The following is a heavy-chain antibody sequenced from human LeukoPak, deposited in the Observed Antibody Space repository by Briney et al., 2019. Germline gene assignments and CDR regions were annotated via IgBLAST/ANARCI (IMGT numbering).Heavy chain of an antibody. CDR2: ISYDGSNK. V-gene: IGHV3-30*04. J-gene: IGHJ4*02. D-gene: IGHD3-10*01. Sequence: GGSLRHSCAASGFTFSSYAMHWVRQAPGKGLEWVAVISYDGSNKYYADSVKGRFTISRDNAKNSLYLQMNSLRAEDTAVYYCARVHDSGSFYNRRHKYYFDYWGQGTLVTVSS. CDR3: ARVHDSGSFYNRRHKYYFDY. CDR1: GFTFSSYA.